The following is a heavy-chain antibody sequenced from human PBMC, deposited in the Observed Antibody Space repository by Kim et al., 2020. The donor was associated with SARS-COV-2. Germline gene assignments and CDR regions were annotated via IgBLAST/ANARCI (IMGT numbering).Heavy chain of an antibody. CDR2: IDGSDGTT. Sequence: GGSLRLSCTTSGFTFTGSAMSWVRQAPGKGLEWVSSIDGSDGTTYYVDSVKGRFTISRDNSKNTLYLQMSSLRADDTAVYYCWKGGWGWIWDHWGQGTLVTVSS. D-gene: IGHD2-2*03. V-gene: IGHV3-23*01. J-gene: IGHJ4*02. CDR3: WKGGWGWIWDH. CDR1: GFTFTGSA.